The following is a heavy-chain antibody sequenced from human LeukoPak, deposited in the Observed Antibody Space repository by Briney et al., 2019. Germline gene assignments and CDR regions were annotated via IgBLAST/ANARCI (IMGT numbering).Heavy chain of an antibody. Sequence: GGSLRLSCTVSGFTVSSNSMSWVRQAPGKGLEWVSFIYSGTLHYSDSVKGRFTISRDNSKITLCLQMNSLRAEDTAVYYCARRAGAYSHPYDYWGQGTLVTVSS. J-gene: IGHJ4*02. CDR2: IYSGTL. CDR1: GFTVSSNS. D-gene: IGHD4/OR15-4a*01. V-gene: IGHV3-53*01. CDR3: ARRAGAYSHPYDY.